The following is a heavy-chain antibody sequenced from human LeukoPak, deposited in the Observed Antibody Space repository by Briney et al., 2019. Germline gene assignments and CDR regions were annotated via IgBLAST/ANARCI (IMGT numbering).Heavy chain of an antibody. CDR1: GGSISSGGYY. CDR3: ARGNRLLRWFDP. CDR2: IYHSGST. J-gene: IGHJ5*02. D-gene: IGHD2-15*01. V-gene: IGHV4-30-2*01. Sequence: SETLSLTCTVSGGSISSGGYYWSWIRQPPGKGLEWIGYIYHSGSTYYNPSLKSRVTISVDTSKNQFSLKLSSVTAADTAVYYCARGNRLLRWFDPWGQGTLVTVSS.